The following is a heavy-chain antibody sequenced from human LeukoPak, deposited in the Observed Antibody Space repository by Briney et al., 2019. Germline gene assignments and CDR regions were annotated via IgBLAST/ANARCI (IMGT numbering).Heavy chain of an antibody. CDR2: TYTSGST. Sequence: PSETLSLNCTVSGGSIGSFYWTWIRQPAGKGLEWIGRTYTSGSTNYNPSLKSRVTMSVDTSKNQFSLKLSSVTAADAAVYYCAREASTGYYRPLDYWGQETLVTVSS. J-gene: IGHJ4*02. D-gene: IGHD3-9*01. CDR1: GGSIGSFY. V-gene: IGHV4-4*07. CDR3: AREASTGYYRPLDY.